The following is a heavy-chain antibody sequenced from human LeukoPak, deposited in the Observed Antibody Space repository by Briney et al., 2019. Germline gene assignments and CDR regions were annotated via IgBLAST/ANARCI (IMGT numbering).Heavy chain of an antibody. CDR1: NFTFKAYN. D-gene: IGHD4-11*01. CDR3: ARDWGYGYSDQ. V-gene: IGHV3-48*02. J-gene: IGHJ4*02. CDR2: ITYSSITI. Sequence: GGSLRLSCVAYNFTFKAYNMNWVRQAAGKGLEWISYITYSSITISYADSVRGRFSVSRDNDKDAVYLQLNSLTDEDTAIYYCARDWGYGYSDQWGQGTLVTVSS.